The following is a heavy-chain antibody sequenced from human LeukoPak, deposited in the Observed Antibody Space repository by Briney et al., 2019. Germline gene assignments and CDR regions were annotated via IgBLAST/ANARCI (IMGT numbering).Heavy chain of an antibody. V-gene: IGHV3-15*01. CDR3: TTGNWGSFSY. D-gene: IGHD7-27*01. J-gene: IGHJ4*02. CDR1: GFTVNSNY. Sequence: PGGSLRPSCAASGFTVNSNYLSWVRQAPGKGLEWVGRIKSKTDGGTTDYAAPVKGRFTISRDDSRHTLYLQVNSLKTEDTAVYYCTTGNWGSFSYWGQGTLVTVSS. CDR2: IKSKTDGGTT.